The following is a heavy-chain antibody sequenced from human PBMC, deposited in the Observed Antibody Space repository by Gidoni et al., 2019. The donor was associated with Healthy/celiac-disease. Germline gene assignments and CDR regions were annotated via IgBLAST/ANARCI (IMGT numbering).Heavy chain of an antibody. Sequence: QVQLVESGGGVVEPGGSLRLSCPAPGSTFSSYGMHWVRQAPGKGLGWVAVISYDGSNKYYADSVKGRFTISRDNSKNTLYLQMNSLRAEDTAVYYCAKERWELLFDYWGQGTLVTVSS. CDR2: ISYDGSNK. V-gene: IGHV3-30*18. CDR1: GSTFSSYG. D-gene: IGHD1-26*01. CDR3: AKERWELLFDY. J-gene: IGHJ4*02.